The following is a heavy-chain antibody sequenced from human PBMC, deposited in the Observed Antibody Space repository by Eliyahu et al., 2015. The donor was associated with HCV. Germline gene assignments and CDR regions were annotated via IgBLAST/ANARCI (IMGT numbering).Heavy chain of an antibody. D-gene: IGHD6-19*01. CDR3: ASGGGGIAVTGTGGWFDP. CDR2: XHYSGST. CDR1: GGXITXYY. V-gene: IGHV4-59*01. Sequence: QVQLQESGPGLVKPSETLSLTCTVSGGXITXYYWSWIRQPPGKGLQWIGYXHYSGSTHYNPSLKSRVSISIDTSKNQFSLNLTSVTAADTAMYYCASGGGGIAVTGTGGWFDPWGQGTLVTVSS. J-gene: IGHJ5*02.